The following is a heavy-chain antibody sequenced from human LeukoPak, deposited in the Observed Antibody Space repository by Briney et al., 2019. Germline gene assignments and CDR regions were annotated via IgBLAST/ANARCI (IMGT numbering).Heavy chain of an antibody. J-gene: IGHJ4*02. CDR3: VRDRTKYCSSTSCPLDY. V-gene: IGHV4-34*01. D-gene: IGHD2-2*01. Sequence: SETLSLTCAVYGGSFSGYYWSWIRQPPGKGLEWIGEINHSGSTNYNPSLKSRVTISVDTSKNQFSLKLSSVTAADTAVYYCVRDRTKYCSSTSCPLDYWGQGTLVTVSS. CDR1: GGSFSGYY. CDR2: INHSGST.